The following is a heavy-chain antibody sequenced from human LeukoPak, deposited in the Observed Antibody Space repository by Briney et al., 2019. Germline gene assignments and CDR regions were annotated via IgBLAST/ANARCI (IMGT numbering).Heavy chain of an antibody. J-gene: IGHJ4*02. V-gene: IGHV3-30-3*01. D-gene: IGHD3-22*01. CDR2: ISYDGSNK. CDR1: GFTFSSYA. Sequence: SGGSLRLSCAASGFTFSSYAMHWVRQAPGKGLEWVAVISYDGSNKYYADSVKGRFTISRDNSKNTLYLQMNSLRAEDTAVYYCARVSSDYYDSSGYYSRSAHFDYWGQGTLVTVSS. CDR3: ARVSSDYYDSSGYYSRSAHFDY.